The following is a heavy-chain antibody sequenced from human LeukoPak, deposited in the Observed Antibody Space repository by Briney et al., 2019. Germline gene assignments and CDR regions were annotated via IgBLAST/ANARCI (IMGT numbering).Heavy chain of an antibody. CDR2: ISWNSGSI. CDR3: AKDTGSSGPFDY. D-gene: IGHD6-19*01. J-gene: IGHJ4*02. CDR1: GFTFDDYA. V-gene: IGHV3-9*01. Sequence: GGSLRLSCAASGFTFDDYAMHWVRQAPGKGLEWVSGISWNSGSIGYADSVKGRFTISRDNAKNSLYLQMNSPRAEDTALYYCAKDTGSSGPFDYWGQGTLVTVSS.